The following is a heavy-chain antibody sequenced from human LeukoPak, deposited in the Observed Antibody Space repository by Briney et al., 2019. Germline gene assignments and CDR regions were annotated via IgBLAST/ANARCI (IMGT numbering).Heavy chain of an antibody. CDR1: GGSISSGDYS. CDR2: IYVGGNT. CDR3: ARVVVVVPAAMRFDAFDI. D-gene: IGHD2-2*01. J-gene: IGHJ3*02. V-gene: IGHV4-61*10. Sequence: PSETLSLTCSVSGGSISSGDYSWSWIRQPAGKRLEWIGRIYVGGNTNYNPSLKSRVTISVDTSKNQFSLKLSSVTAADTAVYYCARVVVVVPAAMRFDAFDIWGQGTMVTVSS.